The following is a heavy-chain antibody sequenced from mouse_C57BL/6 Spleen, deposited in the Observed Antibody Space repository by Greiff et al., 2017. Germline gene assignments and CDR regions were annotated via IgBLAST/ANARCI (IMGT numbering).Heavy chain of an antibody. CDR2: IYPGDGDT. D-gene: IGHD1-1*01. Sequence: VQLQQSGPELVKPGASVKISCKASGYAFSSSWMNWVKQRPGKGLEWIGRIYPGDGDTNYNGKFKGKATLTADKSSSTAYMQLSSLTSGDSAVYFCAILLLRGGYFDVWGTGATVTVSS. J-gene: IGHJ1*03. CDR3: AILLLRGGYFDV. V-gene: IGHV1-82*01. CDR1: GYAFSSSW.